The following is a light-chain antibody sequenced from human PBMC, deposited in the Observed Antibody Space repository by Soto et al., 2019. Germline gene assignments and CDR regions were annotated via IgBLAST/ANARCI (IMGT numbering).Light chain of an antibody. CDR2: GAS. J-gene: IGKJ4*01. Sequence: EIVLTQSPGTLSLSPGERATLSCTASQSVSSGYLAWYQQKPGQAPRLLIYGASSRATGIPDRFSGSGSGTDFTLTISRLEPEDFAVYYCQQYGSSPKTFGGGTKVEIK. CDR1: QSVSSGY. V-gene: IGKV3-20*01. CDR3: QQYGSSPKT.